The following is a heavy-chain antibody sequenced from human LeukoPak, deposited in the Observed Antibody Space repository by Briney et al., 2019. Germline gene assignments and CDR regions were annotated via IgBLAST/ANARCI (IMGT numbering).Heavy chain of an antibody. CDR2: IYYSGTT. CDR1: GGSISSYY. D-gene: IGHD6-19*01. CDR3: ARGEPAFSSGWYTYYFDY. Sequence: SETLSLTCTVSGGSISSYYWSWIRQTPGKGLEWVGYIYYSGTTNYNPSLRSRVAISLDTSKNQFSLKLSSVTAADTAVYYCARGEPAFSSGWYTYYFDYWGQGTLVTVSS. V-gene: IGHV4-59*01. J-gene: IGHJ4*02.